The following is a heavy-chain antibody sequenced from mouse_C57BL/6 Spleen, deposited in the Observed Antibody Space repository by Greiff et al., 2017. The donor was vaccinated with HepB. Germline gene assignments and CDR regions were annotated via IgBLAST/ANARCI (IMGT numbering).Heavy chain of an antibody. CDR2: INPNNGGT. Sequence: EVQLQQSGPELVKPGASVKISCKASGYTFTDYYMNWVKQSHGKSLEWIGDINPNNGGTSYNQKFKGKATLTVDKSSSTAYMELRSLTSEDSAVYYCARNGLYYDYDKGAWFAYWGQGTLVTVSA. CDR1: GYTFTDYY. CDR3: ARNGLYYDYDKGAWFAY. D-gene: IGHD2-4*01. J-gene: IGHJ3*01. V-gene: IGHV1-26*01.